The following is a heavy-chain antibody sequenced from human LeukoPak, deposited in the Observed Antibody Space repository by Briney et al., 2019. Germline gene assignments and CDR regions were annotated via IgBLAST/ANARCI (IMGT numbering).Heavy chain of an antibody. J-gene: IGHJ5*02. CDR1: GFTFSSYG. D-gene: IGHD1-14*01. V-gene: IGHV3-30*02. Sequence: PGGSLRLSCAASGFTFSSYGMHWVRRAPGKGLEWVAVIWYDGSNKYYADSVKGRFTISRDNSKNTLYLQMNSLRAEDTAVYYCAKDWNHNTQYNWFDPWGQGTLVTVSS. CDR2: IWYDGSNK. CDR3: AKDWNHNTQYNWFDP.